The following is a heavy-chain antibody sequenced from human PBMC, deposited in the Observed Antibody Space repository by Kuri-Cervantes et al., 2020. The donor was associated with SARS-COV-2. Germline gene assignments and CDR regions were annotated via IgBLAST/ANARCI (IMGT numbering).Heavy chain of an antibody. CDR1: GFTFSSYW. D-gene: IGHD3-16*01. Sequence: GGSLRLSCAASGFTFSSYWMSWVRQAPGKGLEWVAFIRYDGSNKYYADSVKGRFTISRDNSKNTLYLQMNSLRAEDTAVYYCAKDGGLQEGPDAFDIWGQGTMVTDSS. CDR2: IRYDGSNK. J-gene: IGHJ3*02. CDR3: AKDGGLQEGPDAFDI. V-gene: IGHV3-30*02.